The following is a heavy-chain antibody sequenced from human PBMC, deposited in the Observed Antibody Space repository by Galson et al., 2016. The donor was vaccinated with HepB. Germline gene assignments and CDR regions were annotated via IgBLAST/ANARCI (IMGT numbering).Heavy chain of an antibody. V-gene: IGHV3-33*01. CDR3: ARGTFCSGDSCYSPAFDM. CDR1: GFTFSSYG. Sequence: SLRLSCAASGFTFSSYGMHWVRQAPGMGLEWVAVIWFDGSIKNYVDSVRGRFTISRDNSKNTLYLQMNTLRAEDTAVYYCARGTFCSGDSCYSPAFDMWGQGTMVTVSS. CDR2: IWFDGSIK. D-gene: IGHD2-15*01. J-gene: IGHJ3*02.